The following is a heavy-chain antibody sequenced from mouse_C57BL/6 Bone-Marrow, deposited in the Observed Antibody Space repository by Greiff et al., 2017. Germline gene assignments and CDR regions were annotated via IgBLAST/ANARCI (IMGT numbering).Heavy chain of an antibody. CDR1: GFSFNTYA. CDR3: VRRDGYYAMDY. CDR2: IRSKSNNYAT. J-gene: IGHJ4*01. Sequence: DVMLVESGGGLVQPKGSLKLSCAASGFSFNTYAMNWVRQAPGKGLEWVARIRSKSNNYATYYADSVKDRFTISRDDSESMLYLQMNNLKTEDTAMYYCVRRDGYYAMDYCGQGTSVTVSS. V-gene: IGHV10-1*01. D-gene: IGHD2-3*01.